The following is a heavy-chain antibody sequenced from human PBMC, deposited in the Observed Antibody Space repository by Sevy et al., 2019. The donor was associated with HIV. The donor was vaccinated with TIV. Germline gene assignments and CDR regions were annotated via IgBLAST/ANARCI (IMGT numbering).Heavy chain of an antibody. CDR1: GFTFGSYW. CDR3: ARGSNGAFDI. Sequence: GGSLRLSCAASGFTFGSYWMNWVRQAPGKGLEWVAQIKQDGSEKNYVDSVRSRFTISRDNAKNSLYLQMNSLRPEDTAVYYCARGSNGAFDIWGQGTMVTVSS. V-gene: IGHV3-7*04. J-gene: IGHJ3*02. D-gene: IGHD2-8*01. CDR2: IKQDGSEK.